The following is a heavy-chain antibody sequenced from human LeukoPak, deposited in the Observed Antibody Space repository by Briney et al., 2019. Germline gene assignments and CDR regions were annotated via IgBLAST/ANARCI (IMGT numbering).Heavy chain of an antibody. CDR2: INPNSGGT. J-gene: IGHJ4*02. Sequence: ASVEVSCKASGYTFTGYYMHWVRQAPGQGLEWMGWINPNSGGTNYAQKFQGRVTMTRDTSISTAYMELSRLRSDDTAVYYCARDYGGNVSFDYWGQGTLVTVSS. CDR3: ARDYGGNVSFDY. V-gene: IGHV1-2*02. D-gene: IGHD4-23*01. CDR1: GYTFTGYY.